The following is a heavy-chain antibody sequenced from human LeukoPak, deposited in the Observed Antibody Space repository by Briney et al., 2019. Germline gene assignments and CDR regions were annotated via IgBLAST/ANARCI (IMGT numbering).Heavy chain of an antibody. CDR2: INPSGGST. Sequence: ASVTVSCKASGYTFTSYYMHWVRQAPGQGLEWMGIINPSGGSTSYAQKFQGRVTMTRDTSTSTVYMELSSLRSEDTAVYYCARAVGGGDGYNPFDYWGKGTLVTVSS. J-gene: IGHJ4*02. CDR1: GYTFTSYY. CDR3: ARAVGGGDGYNPFDY. D-gene: IGHD5-24*01. V-gene: IGHV1-46*01.